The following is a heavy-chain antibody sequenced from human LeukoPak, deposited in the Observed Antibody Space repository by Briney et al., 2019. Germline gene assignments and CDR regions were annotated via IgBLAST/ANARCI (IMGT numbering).Heavy chain of an antibody. D-gene: IGHD1-1*01. CDR2: LYSGGTT. Sequence: AGGSLRLSCAASGVSVSNYYMSWVRQAPGKGLEWVSVLYSGGTTHYADSVKGRFTISRDNSKNTLFLQMDSLRPEDTAVYYCVRGTWFDPWGQGTLVTVSS. J-gene: IGHJ5*02. CDR1: GVSVSNYY. V-gene: IGHV3-53*01. CDR3: VRGTWFDP.